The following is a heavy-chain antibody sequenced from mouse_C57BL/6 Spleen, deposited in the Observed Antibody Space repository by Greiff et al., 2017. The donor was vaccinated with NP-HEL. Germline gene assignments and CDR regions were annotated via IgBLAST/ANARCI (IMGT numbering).Heavy chain of an antibody. J-gene: IGHJ3*01. V-gene: IGHV3-6*01. CDR2: ISYDGSN. Sequence: ESGPGLVKPSQSLSLTCSVTGYSITSGYYWNWIRQFPGNKLEWMGYISYDGSNNYNPSLKNRISITRDTSKNQFFLKLNSVTTEDTATYYCARGHDGYYEGFAYWGQGTLVTVSA. CDR3: ARGHDGYYEGFAY. D-gene: IGHD2-3*01. CDR1: GYSITSGYY.